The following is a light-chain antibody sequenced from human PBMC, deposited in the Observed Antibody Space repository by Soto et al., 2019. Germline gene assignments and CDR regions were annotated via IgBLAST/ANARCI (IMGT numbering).Light chain of an antibody. CDR3: QQYNTYPYT. J-gene: IGKJ2*01. CDR2: AAS. CDR1: QDINTY. V-gene: IGKV1-16*02. Sequence: DVQMTQSPSSLSASVGDRVTITCRASQDINTYLTWFQQKPGMAPKALIYAASSLHSGVPSKFSGSASGTEFTRTITSLQPEDFATYYCQQYNTYPYTFGQGTKLEIK.